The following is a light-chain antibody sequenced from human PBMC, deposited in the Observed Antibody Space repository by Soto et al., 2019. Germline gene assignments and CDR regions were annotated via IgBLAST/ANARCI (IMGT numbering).Light chain of an antibody. CDR2: EVS. CDR1: SIDVGAYNY. Sequence: QAVLPQPASVSGSPGHSITISCTGTSIDVGAYNYVSWYQQHPGKAPKLMIYEVSNRPSGVSNRFSGSKSGNTASLTISGLQAEEEADYYCSSYSSSINVVFGGGTKVTVL. CDR3: SSYSSSINVV. V-gene: IGLV2-14*01. J-gene: IGLJ2*01.